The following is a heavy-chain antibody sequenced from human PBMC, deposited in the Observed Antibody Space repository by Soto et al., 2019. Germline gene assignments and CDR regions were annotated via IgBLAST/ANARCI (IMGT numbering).Heavy chain of an antibody. CDR3: AKDRRAGGNSAFYFDF. CDR2: ISATGGGT. D-gene: IGHD3-16*01. J-gene: IGHJ4*02. Sequence: PVGSLRFSCAASGFKFSNYAMSWVRQAPGKGLEWVSLISATGGGTYYADSVKGRFTISRDNSHNTLYLQVHSLTAEDTAVYYCAKDRRAGGNSAFYFDFWGQGAQVTVSS. CDR1: GFKFSNYA. V-gene: IGHV3-23*01.